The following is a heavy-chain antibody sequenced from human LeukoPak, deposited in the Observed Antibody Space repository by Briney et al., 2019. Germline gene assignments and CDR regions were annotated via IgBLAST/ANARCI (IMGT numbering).Heavy chain of an antibody. CDR1: GFTFSSYS. CDR3: ATEGDYYGSGSLPDY. V-gene: IGHV3-48*04. D-gene: IGHD3-10*01. Sequence: GGSLRLSCAASGFTFSSYSMNWVRQAPGKGLEWVSYISSSSSTIYYADSVKGRFTISRDNAKNSLYLQMNSLRAEDTAVYYCATEGDYYGSGSLPDYWGQGTLVTVSS. J-gene: IGHJ4*02. CDR2: ISSSSSTI.